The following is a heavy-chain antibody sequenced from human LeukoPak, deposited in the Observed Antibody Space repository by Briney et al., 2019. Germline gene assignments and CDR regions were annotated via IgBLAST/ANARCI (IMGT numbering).Heavy chain of an antibody. Sequence: SETLSLTCTVSGGSISSYYWSWIRQPPGKGLEWIGYIYYSGSTNYNPSLKSRVTISVDTSKNQFSLKLSSVTAADTAVYYCASTYYYGSGSRTIDYWGKGTTVTVSS. J-gene: IGHJ6*04. D-gene: IGHD3-10*01. V-gene: IGHV4-59*01. CDR2: IYYSGST. CDR1: GGSISSYY. CDR3: ASTYYYGSGSRTIDY.